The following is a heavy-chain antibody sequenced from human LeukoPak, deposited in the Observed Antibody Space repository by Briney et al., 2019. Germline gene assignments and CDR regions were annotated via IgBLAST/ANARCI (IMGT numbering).Heavy chain of an antibody. J-gene: IGHJ3*02. Sequence: ASVKVSCKASGGTFSSYAISWVRQAPGQGLEWMGGIIPIFGTANYAQKFQGRVTITADESTSTAYMELSSLRSEDTAVYYCAREAHEYYYDSSGAFDIWGQGTMVTVSS. D-gene: IGHD3-22*01. CDR3: AREAHEYYYDSSGAFDI. V-gene: IGHV1-69*13. CDR1: GGTFSSYA. CDR2: IIPIFGTA.